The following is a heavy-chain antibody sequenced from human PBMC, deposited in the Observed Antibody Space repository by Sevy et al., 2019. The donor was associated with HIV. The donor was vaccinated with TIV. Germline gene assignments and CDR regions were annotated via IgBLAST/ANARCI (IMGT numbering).Heavy chain of an antibody. CDR3: ARVGLGDCSGTNCSPNDY. CDR2: ISSGSSFI. J-gene: IGHJ4*02. CDR1: GFSISGYT. D-gene: IGHD2-2*01. V-gene: IGHV3-21*01. Sequence: GGSLRLSCAASGFSISGYTMNWVRQAPGKGLEWVSSISSGSSFIYYADSLKGRFTISRDNARNLLYVQMNSLRVEDTAVYYCARVGLGDCSGTNCSPNDYWGQGTLVTVSS.